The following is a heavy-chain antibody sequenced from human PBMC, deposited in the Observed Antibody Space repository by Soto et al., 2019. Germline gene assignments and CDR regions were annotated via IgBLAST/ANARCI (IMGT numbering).Heavy chain of an antibody. CDR3: ASRATTHYDILTAPPSYYGMDV. CDR1: GGTFSSYA. J-gene: IGHJ6*02. Sequence: VKVSCKASGGTFSSYAISGVRQAPVQGLEWMGGIIPIFGTANYAQKFQGRVTITADEYTSTAYMELSSLRSQETAVYYCASRATTHYDILTAPPSYYGMDVWGQGTTVTVSS. D-gene: IGHD3-9*01. V-gene: IGHV1-69*01. CDR2: IIPIFGTA.